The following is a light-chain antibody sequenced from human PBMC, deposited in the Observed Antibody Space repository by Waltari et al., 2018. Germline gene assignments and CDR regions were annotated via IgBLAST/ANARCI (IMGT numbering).Light chain of an antibody. CDR2: WAS. CDR1: QGVLYSSNNKNY. Sequence: DIVMTQSPDSLAVSLGERATINCKSSQGVLYSSNNKNYLAWYPRKPGQPPKLLIYWASTRESGVPDRFSGSGSGTDFTLTISSLQAEDVAVYYCQQYYSTPPHTFGQGTKLESK. J-gene: IGKJ2*01. V-gene: IGKV4-1*01. CDR3: QQYYSTPPHT.